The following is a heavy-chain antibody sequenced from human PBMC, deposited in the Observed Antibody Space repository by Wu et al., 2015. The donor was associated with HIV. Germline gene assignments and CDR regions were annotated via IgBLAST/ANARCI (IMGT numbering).Heavy chain of an antibody. CDR3: ARAAMIECYVKTAIENPTDTGLDV. Sequence: QVQLVQSGPEIKKPGASVRVSCKASGYIFGNYYLSWVRQAPGQGLEWMGWISGYSGKTNYAQSLQGRLTMTTDTSTSTAYMELRSLKSDDTAVYYCARAAMIECYVKTAIENPTDTGLDVWGQGYHDHRLL. V-gene: IGHV1-18*04. CDR1: GYIFGNYY. D-gene: IGHD2-21*01. J-gene: IGHJ6*02. CDR2: ISGYSGKT.